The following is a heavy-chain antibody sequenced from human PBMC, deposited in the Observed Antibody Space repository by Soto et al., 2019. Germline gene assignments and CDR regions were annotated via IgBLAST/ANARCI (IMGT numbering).Heavy chain of an antibody. CDR3: ASSVVDSSGLDAFDI. D-gene: IGHD3-22*01. CDR1: GGTFSSYA. V-gene: IGHV1-69*01. Sequence: QVQLVQSGAEVKKPGSSVKVSCKASGGTFSSYAISWVRQAPGQGLEWMGGIIPIFGTANYAQKFQGRVTITADESTSTAYIELSSLRSEDTGVYYCASSVVDSSGLDAFDIWGQGTMVTVSS. J-gene: IGHJ3*02. CDR2: IIPIFGTA.